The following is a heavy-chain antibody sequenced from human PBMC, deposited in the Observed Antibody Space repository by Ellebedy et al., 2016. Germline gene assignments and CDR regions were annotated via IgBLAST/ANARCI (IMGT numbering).Heavy chain of an antibody. V-gene: IGHV3-23*01. D-gene: IGHD3-10*01. CDR2: ISGSGGST. Sequence: GESLKISCAASGFTFSSYAMSWVRQAPGKGLEWVSAISGSGGSTYYADSVKGRFTISRDNSKNTLYLQMNSLRAEDTAVYYCAKDIITMVRGSHYYYYGMDVWGQGTTVTVSS. J-gene: IGHJ6*02. CDR1: GFTFSSYA. CDR3: AKDIITMVRGSHYYYYGMDV.